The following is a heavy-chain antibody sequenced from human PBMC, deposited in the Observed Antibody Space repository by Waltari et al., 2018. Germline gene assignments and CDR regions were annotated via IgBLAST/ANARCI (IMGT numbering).Heavy chain of an antibody. CDR2: ISVSGST. V-gene: IGHV4-61*02. CDR1: GGAISSXSYY. CDR3: XRDQPAGWLXXRGAFEI. Sequence: QVQLXESGPGLVKPSQTLSLTXTVSGGAISSXSYYWXWIRQPAGKGLEWVGRISVSGSTIYNXSLKIPVTXPLDXSQXQFSLXLXSVAATDTXXYFCXRDQPAGWLXXRGAFEIXGQGTTVTVXS. D-gene: IGHD2-15*01. J-gene: IGHJ3*02.